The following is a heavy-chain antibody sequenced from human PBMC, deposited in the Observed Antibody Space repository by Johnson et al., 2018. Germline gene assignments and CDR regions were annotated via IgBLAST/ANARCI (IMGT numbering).Heavy chain of an antibody. CDR1: GFTFSDYA. CDR3: VKDLHYYDGSGYFNRAH. J-gene: IGHJ1*01. CDR2: IPNSGGST. Sequence: VQLVESGGGLVQPGGSLRLSCEASGFTFSDYAMTWVRQAPGKGLEWVSTIPNSGGSTYYADSVRGRFTISRDNSKNTLYLQMKSLRAGDTAIYYGVKDLHYYDGSGYFNRAHWGQGTLVTVSS. V-gene: IGHV3-23*04. D-gene: IGHD3-22*01.